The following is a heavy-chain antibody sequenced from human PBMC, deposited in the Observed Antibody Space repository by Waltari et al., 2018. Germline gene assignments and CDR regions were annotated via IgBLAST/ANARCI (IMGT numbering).Heavy chain of an antibody. CDR2: ISSSSSYI. Sequence: EVQLVESGGGLVKPGGSLRLSCAASGFTFSRYSMNWVRQAPGKGLEWVSSISSSSSYIYYADSVKGRFTISRDNAKNSLYLQMNSLRAEDTAVYYCAREHSSGWENDAFDIWGQGTMVTVSS. V-gene: IGHV3-21*01. J-gene: IGHJ3*02. CDR1: GFTFSRYS. CDR3: AREHSSGWENDAFDI. D-gene: IGHD6-19*01.